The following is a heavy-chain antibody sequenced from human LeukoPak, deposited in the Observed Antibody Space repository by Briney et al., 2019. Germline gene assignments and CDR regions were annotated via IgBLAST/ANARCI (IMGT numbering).Heavy chain of an antibody. CDR3: ARNTRFLEWPYFDY. CDR2: IYYSGST. V-gene: IGHV4-39*01. D-gene: IGHD3-3*01. CDR1: GGSISSSSYD. J-gene: IGHJ4*02. Sequence: SETLSLTCTASGGSISSSSYDWGWIRQPPGKGLEWIGSIYYSGSTYYNPSLKSRVTISVDTSKNQFSLKLSSVTAADTAVYYCARNTRFLEWPYFDYWGQGTLVTVSS.